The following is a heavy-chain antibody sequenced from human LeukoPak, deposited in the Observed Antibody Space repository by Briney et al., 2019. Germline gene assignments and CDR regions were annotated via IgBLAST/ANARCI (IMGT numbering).Heavy chain of an antibody. J-gene: IGHJ6*04. CDR1: GYTFTGYY. CDR3: ARADLYYYGMDV. Sequence: ASVKASCKASGYTFTGYYMHWVRQAPGQGLEWMGWINPNSGGTNYAQKFQGWVTMTRDTSISTAYMELSRLRSDDTAVYYCARADLYYYGMDVWGKGTTVTVSS. CDR2: INPNSGGT. V-gene: IGHV1-2*04.